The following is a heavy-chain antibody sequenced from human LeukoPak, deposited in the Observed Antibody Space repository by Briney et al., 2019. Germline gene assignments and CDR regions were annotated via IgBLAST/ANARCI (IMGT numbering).Heavy chain of an antibody. CDR1: GFTFSGYW. V-gene: IGHV3-7*04. CDR3: ARDWQWQQLDGDAFDI. D-gene: IGHD6-13*01. Sequence: GSLGLSCAASGFTFSGYWMSWVRQAPGKGLEWVANIKQDGSEKYYVGSVKGRFTISRDNAKNSLFLQMNSLRAEDSAVYYCARDWQWQQLDGDAFDIWGQGTMVTVSS. J-gene: IGHJ3*02. CDR2: IKQDGSEK.